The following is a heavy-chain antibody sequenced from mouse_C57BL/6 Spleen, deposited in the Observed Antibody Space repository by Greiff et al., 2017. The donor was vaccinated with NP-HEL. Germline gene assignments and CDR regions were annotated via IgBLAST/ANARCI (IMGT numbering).Heavy chain of an antibody. CDR1: GYTFTSYW. CDR2: INPSNGGT. CDR3: ARAGIYYDYDWFAD. D-gene: IGHD2-4*01. Sequence: QVQLQQPGTELVKPGASVKLSCKASGYTFTSYWMHWVKQRPGQGLEWIGNINPSNGGTNYNEKFKSKATLTVDKSSSTAYMQLSSLTSEDSAVYYCARAGIYYDYDWFADGGQGTLVTVSA. J-gene: IGHJ3*01. V-gene: IGHV1-53*01.